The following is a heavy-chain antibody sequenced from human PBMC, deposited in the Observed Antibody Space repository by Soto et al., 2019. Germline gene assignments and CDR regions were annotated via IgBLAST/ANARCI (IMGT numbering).Heavy chain of an antibody. CDR1: GGTFSTYS. V-gene: IGHV1-69*06. Sequence: QVQLVQSGAEVKKPGSSVTVSCKASGGTFSTYSLSWVRQAPGQGLEWMGGIITMSGSTNYAPKFRGRVTITADKSTSTTYMEVSSLRSEDTAVYYCARINIVLVSNGRVYHGMDVWGHGTTVTVSS. J-gene: IGHJ6*02. D-gene: IGHD2-15*01. CDR2: IITMSGST. CDR3: ARINIVLVSNGRVYHGMDV.